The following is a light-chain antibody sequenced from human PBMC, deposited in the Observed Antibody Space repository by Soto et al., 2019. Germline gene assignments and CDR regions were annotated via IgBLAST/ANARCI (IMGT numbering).Light chain of an antibody. J-gene: IGKJ4*01. CDR3: MQALQTPT. CDR2: LAS. V-gene: IGKV2-28*01. Sequence: DIVMTQSPLSLAVTPGEPASISCRSSQSLLYRDGRIFLDWYLQRPGHSPQLLIYLASIRASGVPDRFGGSGSGTDFTLKISRVEAEDVGIYYCMQALQTPTFGGGTRLDIK. CDR1: QSLLYRDGRIF.